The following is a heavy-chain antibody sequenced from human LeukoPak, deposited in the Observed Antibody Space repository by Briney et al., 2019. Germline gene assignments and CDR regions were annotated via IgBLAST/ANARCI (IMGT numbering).Heavy chain of an antibody. V-gene: IGHV3-23*01. D-gene: IGHD1-26*01. Sequence: GGSLRLSCAASGFTFSSYAMSWVRQAPGKGLEWVSGISGSGGSTYYADSVRGRFTISRDTSKQTLYLQMNSLRAEDTAVYYCAKDSKIVGPTFRSYHYMDVWGKGTTVTVSS. CDR1: GFTFSSYA. CDR2: ISGSGGST. J-gene: IGHJ6*03. CDR3: AKDSKIVGPTFRSYHYMDV.